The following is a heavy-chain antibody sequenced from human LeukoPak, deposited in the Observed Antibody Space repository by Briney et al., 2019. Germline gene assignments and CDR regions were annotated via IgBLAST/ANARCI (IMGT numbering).Heavy chain of an antibody. V-gene: IGHV1-2*02. CDR2: MHVGNGNT. Sequence: GPSVKVSCKASGYTFIANYLQWVRQAPGLGPEWLGWMHVGNGNTRYAPKLQDRVTLSRDTSINTAYMELSSLTSDDTAVYYCAREGSYCDGGDCYSFDFWGQGTLVTVSS. J-gene: IGHJ4*02. D-gene: IGHD2-21*02. CDR1: GYTFIANY. CDR3: AREGSYCDGGDCYSFDF.